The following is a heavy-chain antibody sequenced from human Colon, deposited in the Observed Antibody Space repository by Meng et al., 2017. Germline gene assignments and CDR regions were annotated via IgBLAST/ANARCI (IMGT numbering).Heavy chain of an antibody. D-gene: IGHD6-13*01. CDR2: IRSKTNNYAT. V-gene: IGHV3-73*01. J-gene: IGHJ4*02. CDR1: GFTFNASA. CDR3: TYQQLVGNGNDY. Sequence: GESLKISCAASGFTFNASAIHWVRQSSGKGLEWVGRIRSKTNNYATIYAASTQGRFTISRDESKSTAYRQMNSLETDDTAMYYCTYQQLVGNGNDYWGQGTLVTVSS.